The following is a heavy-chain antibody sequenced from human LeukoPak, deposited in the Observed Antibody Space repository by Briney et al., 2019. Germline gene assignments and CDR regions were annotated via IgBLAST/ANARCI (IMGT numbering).Heavy chain of an antibody. CDR3: ANILSDYGGNYGY. J-gene: IGHJ4*02. CDR1: GYTFTGYY. D-gene: IGHD4-23*01. CDR2: INPNSGGT. Sequence: ASVKVSCKASGYTFTGYYMHWVRQAPGQGLEWMGWINPNSGGTNYAQKFQGRVTMTRDTSISTAYMELSRLRSDDTAVYYCANILSDYGGNYGYWGQGTLVTVSS. V-gene: IGHV1-2*02.